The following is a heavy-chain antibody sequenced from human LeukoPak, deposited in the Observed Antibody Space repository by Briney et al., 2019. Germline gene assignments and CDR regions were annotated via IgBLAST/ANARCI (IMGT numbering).Heavy chain of an antibody. CDR1: GYAFPKYG. Sequence: VASVKVSCKASGYAFPKYGFSWVRHAPGQGLEWMGWISGDNGNTKDAQKFQGRVTMTTDTSTSTAYMELRSLTSDDTAVYFCARDLNYGLDYWGQGTLVTVSS. D-gene: IGHD1-7*01. CDR3: ARDLNYGLDY. V-gene: IGHV1-18*01. J-gene: IGHJ4*02. CDR2: ISGDNGNT.